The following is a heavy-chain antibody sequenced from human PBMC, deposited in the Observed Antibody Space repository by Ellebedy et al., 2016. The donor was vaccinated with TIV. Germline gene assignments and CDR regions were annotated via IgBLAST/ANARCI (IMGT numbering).Heavy chain of an antibody. CDR2: IKSKTFDGAT. J-gene: IGHJ4*02. CDR3: TTDDFGSGRGGWGDY. D-gene: IGHD3-10*01. Sequence: GESLKISCAASGFTFSNVWMNWVRRAPGKGLEWVGRIKSKTFDGATEYAAPVKGRFTISRDDSKNTLYLQMDSLNTEETAVYYCTTDDFGSGRGGWGDYWGQGTLVTVSS. CDR1: GFTFSNVW. V-gene: IGHV3-15*07.